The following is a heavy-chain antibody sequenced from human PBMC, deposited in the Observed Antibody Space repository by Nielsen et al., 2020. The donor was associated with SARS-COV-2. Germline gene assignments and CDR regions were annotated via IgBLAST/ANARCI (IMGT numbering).Heavy chain of an antibody. CDR1: GGSFSGYY. J-gene: IGHJ4*02. D-gene: IGHD6-13*01. CDR2: INHSGST. V-gene: IGHV4-34*01. Sequence: SETLSLTCAVYGGSFSGYYWSWIRQPPGKGLEWIGEINHSGSTNYNPSLKSRVTISVDTSKNQFSLKLSSVTAADTAVYYCAIAAAALFDYWGQGTLVTVSS. CDR3: AIAAAALFDY.